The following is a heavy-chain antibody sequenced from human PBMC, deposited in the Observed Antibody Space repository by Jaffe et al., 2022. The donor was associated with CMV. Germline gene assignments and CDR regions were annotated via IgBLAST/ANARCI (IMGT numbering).Heavy chain of an antibody. V-gene: IGHV1-46*01. Sequence: QVQLVQSGAEVKKPGASVKVSCKASGYTFTSYYMHWVRQAPGQGLEWMGIINPSGGSTSYAQKFQGRVTMTRDTSTSTVYMELSSLRSEDTAVYYCARDLKGYSYGPDYFDYWGQGTLVTVSS. J-gene: IGHJ4*02. CDR3: ARDLKGYSYGPDYFDY. CDR2: INPSGGST. CDR1: GYTFTSYY. D-gene: IGHD5-18*01.